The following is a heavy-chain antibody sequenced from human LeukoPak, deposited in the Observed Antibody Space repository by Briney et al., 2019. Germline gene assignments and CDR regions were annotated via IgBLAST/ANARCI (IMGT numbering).Heavy chain of an antibody. Sequence: SETLSLTCTVSGGSISSSSYYWGWIRQPPGKGLEWIGSIYYSGSTYYNPSLKSRVTISVDTSKNQSSLKLSSVTAADTAVYYCARDSAYDSSGYCFDYWGQGTLVTVSS. J-gene: IGHJ4*02. CDR3: ARDSAYDSSGYCFDY. CDR1: GGSISSSSYY. V-gene: IGHV4-39*07. D-gene: IGHD3-22*01. CDR2: IYYSGST.